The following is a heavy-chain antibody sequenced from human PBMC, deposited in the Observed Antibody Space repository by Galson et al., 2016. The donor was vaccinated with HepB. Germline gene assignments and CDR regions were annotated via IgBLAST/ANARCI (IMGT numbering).Heavy chain of an antibody. Sequence: SLRLSCAASGVSFRSYGIHWVRQAPGKGLEWLAVTWYDKGNSYYGDSVKGRFAIFRDGSKNMVYLEMNSLRAEDTAVYYCAKAGTFYYYGLDVWGQGTTVTVSS. CDR2: TWYDKGNS. J-gene: IGHJ6*02. V-gene: IGHV3-33*06. CDR1: GVSFRSYG. CDR3: AKAGTFYYYGLDV.